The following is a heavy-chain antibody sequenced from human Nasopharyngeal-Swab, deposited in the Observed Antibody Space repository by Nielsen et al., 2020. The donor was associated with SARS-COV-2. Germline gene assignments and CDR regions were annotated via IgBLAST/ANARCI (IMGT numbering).Heavy chain of an antibody. CDR3: ARVLSRTSPYGMDV. CDR2: VGTAGDT. CDR1: GFTLNDYD. V-gene: IGHV3-13*01. J-gene: IGHJ6*01. Sequence: ESLTISCAPSGFTLNDYDIYWVRQTAGAGLEWVSSVGTAGDTNYQDSVQGRFTISRENAKNSAFFQMDSLRVGDTGIYFCARVLSRTSPYGMDVWGRGTQVTVSS. D-gene: IGHD2-2*01.